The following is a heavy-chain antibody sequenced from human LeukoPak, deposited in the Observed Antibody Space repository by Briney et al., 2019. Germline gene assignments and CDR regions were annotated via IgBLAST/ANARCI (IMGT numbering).Heavy chain of an antibody. J-gene: IGHJ4*02. CDR3: ARVMSTMTTYYFDY. Sequence: SQTLSLTCAISGDSVSSNSAAWNWIRQSPSRGLEWLGRTYYRSKWYNDYAVSVRSRIIINPDTSKNQFSLQLNSVTPGDAAVYYCARVMSTMTTYYFDYWGQGTLVTVSS. CDR2: TYYRSKWYN. V-gene: IGHV6-1*01. D-gene: IGHD4-17*01. CDR1: GDSVSSNSAA.